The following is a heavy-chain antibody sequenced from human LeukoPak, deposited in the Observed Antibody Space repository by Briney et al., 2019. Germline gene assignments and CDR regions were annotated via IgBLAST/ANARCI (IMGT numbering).Heavy chain of an antibody. D-gene: IGHD2-15*01. CDR3: AIDIVVVVAATGFDY. CDR1: GGTFSSYA. Sequence: SVKVSCKASGGTFSSYAISWARQAPGQGLEWMGGIIPIFGTANYAQKFQGRVTITADESTSTAYMELSSLRSEDTAVYYCAIDIVVVVAATGFDYWGQGTLVTVSS. J-gene: IGHJ4*02. V-gene: IGHV1-69*13. CDR2: IIPIFGTA.